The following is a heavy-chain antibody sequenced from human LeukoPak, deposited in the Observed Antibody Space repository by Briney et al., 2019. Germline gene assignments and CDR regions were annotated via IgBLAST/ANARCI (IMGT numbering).Heavy chain of an antibody. J-gene: IGHJ4*02. Sequence: PGGSLRLSCAASGFTFRNYVIHWVRQAPGKGLEWVAVTSSDLNVKLYADSVKGRFTISRDNSRSTLYLQMNSLRPEDTAIYSCAREGYYGSGSPPSLYFDYWGQGTLVTVSS. CDR1: GFTFRNYV. CDR2: TSSDLNVK. CDR3: AREGYYGSGSPPSLYFDY. V-gene: IGHV3-30-3*01. D-gene: IGHD3-10*01.